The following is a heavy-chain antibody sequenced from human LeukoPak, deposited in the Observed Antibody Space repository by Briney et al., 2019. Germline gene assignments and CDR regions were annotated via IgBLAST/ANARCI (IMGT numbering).Heavy chain of an antibody. CDR3: ARDFSGWYYFDY. V-gene: IGHV3-21*01. CDR2: ISSSSSYI. Sequence: GGSLRLSCAASGFTFSSYSMNWVRQAPGKGLEWVSSISSSSSYIYYADSVKGRFTISRDNAKNSLYLQMNSLRAEDTAVYYCARDFSGWYYFDYWGQGTLVTVSS. CDR1: GFTFSSYS. J-gene: IGHJ4*02. D-gene: IGHD6-19*01.